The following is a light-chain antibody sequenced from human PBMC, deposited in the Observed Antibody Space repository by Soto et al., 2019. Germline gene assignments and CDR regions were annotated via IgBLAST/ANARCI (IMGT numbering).Light chain of an antibody. CDR3: GSYSSSSTLYA. Sequence: QSALTQPASVSGSPGQSITISCTGTSSDVGGSNYVSWYQQHPGKAPKLMIYDVSNRPSGVSNRFSGSKSGNTASLTISGLQAEDEADYYCGSYSSSSTLYAFGSGTKVTVL. V-gene: IGLV2-14*03. CDR2: DVS. J-gene: IGLJ1*01. CDR1: SSDVGGSNY.